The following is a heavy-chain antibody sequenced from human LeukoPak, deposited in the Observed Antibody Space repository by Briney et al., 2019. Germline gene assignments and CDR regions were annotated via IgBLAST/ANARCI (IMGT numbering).Heavy chain of an antibody. J-gene: IGHJ2*01. D-gene: IGHD3-3*01. Sequence: GGSLRLSCAASGFTFSGYWMHWVRQAPGKGLEWVARINERGSVISYADSVKGRVSISRDNSKNTLYLQMNSLRVEDTALYYCARDFWDDFEYFDLWGRGTLVTVSS. CDR3: ARDFWDDFEYFDL. V-gene: IGHV3-74*01. CDR2: INERGSVI. CDR1: GFTFSGYW.